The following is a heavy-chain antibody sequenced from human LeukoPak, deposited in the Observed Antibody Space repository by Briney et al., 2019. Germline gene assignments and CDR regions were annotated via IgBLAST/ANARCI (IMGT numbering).Heavy chain of an antibody. CDR3: ARAGRVATTVTRFDY. D-gene: IGHD4-17*01. J-gene: IGHJ4*02. CDR2: IYYSGST. CDR1: GGSISSSSYY. V-gene: IGHV4-39*07. Sequence: SETLSLTCTVSGGSISSSSYYWGWIRQPPGKGLEWIGSIYYSGSTYYNPSLKSRVTISVDTSKNQFSLKLSSVTAADTAVYYCARAGRVATTVTRFDYWGQGTLVTVSS.